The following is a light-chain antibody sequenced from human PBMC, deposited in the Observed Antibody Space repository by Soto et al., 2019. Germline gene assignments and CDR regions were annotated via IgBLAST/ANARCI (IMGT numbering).Light chain of an antibody. CDR1: QSVSSY. CDR2: DAS. J-gene: IGKJ4*01. V-gene: IGKV3-11*01. CDR3: QQRSNWPQLT. Sequence: EIVLTQSPATLSLSPGERATLSCRASQSVSSYLAWYQQKPGQAPRLLIYDASNRATGIPARFSGSGSGTDFTLAISSREPEDFAVYYCQQRSNWPQLTFGGGTNVEIK.